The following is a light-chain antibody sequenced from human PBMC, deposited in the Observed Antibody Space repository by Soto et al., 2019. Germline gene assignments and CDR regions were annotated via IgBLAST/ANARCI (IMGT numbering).Light chain of an antibody. Sequence: EIGMTQSPATLSLFPREKITLSRWASQSVSSSLAWYQQRRGQAPRLLIYGASSRATGIPARFSGSGSWTEFTLTISSLQSEDFAVYYCLQYKKWPPWTVGQGTKVDIK. CDR3: LQYKKWPPWT. CDR2: GAS. V-gene: IGKV3-15*01. J-gene: IGKJ1*01. CDR1: QSVSSS.